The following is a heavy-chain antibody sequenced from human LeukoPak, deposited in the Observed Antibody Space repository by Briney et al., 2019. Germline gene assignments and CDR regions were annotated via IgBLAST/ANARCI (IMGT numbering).Heavy chain of an antibody. J-gene: IGHJ4*02. Sequence: SQTLSLTCTVSDGSISSSSYYWSWIRQPAGKGLEWIGRFYTSGSTNYNPSLQSRVTISVDTSKNQFSLKLGSVTAADTAVYYCARDRGSSWGFDYWGQGALVTVSS. CDR3: ARDRGSSWGFDY. V-gene: IGHV4-61*02. CDR2: FYTSGST. D-gene: IGHD6-13*01. CDR1: DGSISSSSYY.